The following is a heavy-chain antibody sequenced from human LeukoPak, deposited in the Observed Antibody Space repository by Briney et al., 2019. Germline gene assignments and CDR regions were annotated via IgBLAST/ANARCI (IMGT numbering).Heavy chain of an antibody. V-gene: IGHV1-18*01. CDR1: GYTFTSYG. J-gene: IGHJ4*02. Sequence: GASVKVSCKASGYTFTSYGISWVRQAPGQGLEWMGWISAYNGNTNYAQKLQGRATMTTDTCTSTAYMELRSLRSDDTAVYYCAREGVTMIVVAETGPDYWGQGTLVTVSS. D-gene: IGHD3-22*01. CDR2: ISAYNGNT. CDR3: AREGVTMIVVAETGPDY.